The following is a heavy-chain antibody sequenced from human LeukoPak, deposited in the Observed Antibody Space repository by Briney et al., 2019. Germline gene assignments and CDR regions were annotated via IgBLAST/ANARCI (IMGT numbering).Heavy chain of an antibody. Sequence: SETLSLTCTVSGGSLSSTIDYWGWIRQPPGKGLEWIGSVRYSGTTYYSPSLKSRLTMSVDTSKNQFSLKLSSVTAADTAVYYCARHYYDSSGYRRDYYFDYWGQGTLVTVSS. CDR3: ARHYYDSSGYRRDYYFDY. J-gene: IGHJ4*02. D-gene: IGHD3-22*01. CDR2: VRYSGTT. V-gene: IGHV4-39*01. CDR1: GGSLSSTIDY.